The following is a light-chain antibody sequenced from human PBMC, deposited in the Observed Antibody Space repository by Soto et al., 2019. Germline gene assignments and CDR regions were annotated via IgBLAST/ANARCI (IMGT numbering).Light chain of an antibody. CDR2: KAS. Sequence: DIQMTQSSSTLSGSVGDRVTITCRAGQTISSWLAWYQQKPGKAPKLLIYKASTLKSGVPSRFSGSGSGTEFTLTISSLQPDDFATYYCQHYNSYSEAFGQGTKVDIK. J-gene: IGKJ1*01. CDR1: QTISSW. V-gene: IGKV1-5*03. CDR3: QHYNSYSEA.